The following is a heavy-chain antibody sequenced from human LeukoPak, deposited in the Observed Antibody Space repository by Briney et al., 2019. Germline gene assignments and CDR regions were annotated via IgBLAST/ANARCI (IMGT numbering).Heavy chain of an antibody. CDR3: AKAPRAAAGTYNGMDV. CDR2: ISGSGGST. J-gene: IGHJ6*02. CDR1: GFTFSSYA. Sequence: GSLRLSCAASGFTFSSYAMSWVRQAPGKGLEWVSAISGSGGSTYYADSVKGRFTISSDNSKNTLYLQMNSLRAEDTAVYYCAKAPRAAAGTYNGMDVWGQGTTVTVSS. D-gene: IGHD6-13*01. V-gene: IGHV3-23*01.